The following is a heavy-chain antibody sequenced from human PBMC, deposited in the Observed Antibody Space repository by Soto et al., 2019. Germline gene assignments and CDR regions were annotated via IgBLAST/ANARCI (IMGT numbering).Heavy chain of an antibody. CDR3: ARSPLLEWLLSEDNFDY. V-gene: IGHV3-74*01. CDR2: INSDGSST. CDR1: GFTFSSDG. Sequence: GGSLRLSCAASGFTFSSDGMHWVRQAPGKGLVWVSRINSDGSSTSYADSVKGRFSISRDNAKNTLYLQMNSLRAEDTAVYYCARSPLLEWLLSEDNFDYWGQGT. D-gene: IGHD3-3*01. J-gene: IGHJ4*02.